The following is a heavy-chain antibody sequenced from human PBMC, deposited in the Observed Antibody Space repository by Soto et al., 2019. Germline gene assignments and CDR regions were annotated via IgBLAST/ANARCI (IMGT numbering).Heavy chain of an antibody. CDR1: GGTFSSYT. CDR3: ASEPPVYCSGGSCYDY. CDR2: IIPILGIA. V-gene: IGHV1-69*02. J-gene: IGHJ4*02. Sequence: EASVKVSCKASGGTFSSYTISWVRQAPGQGLEWMGRIIPILGIANYAQKFQGRVTITADKSTSTAYMELSSLRSEDTAVYYCASEPPVYCSGGSCYDYWGQGTLVTVSS. D-gene: IGHD2-15*01.